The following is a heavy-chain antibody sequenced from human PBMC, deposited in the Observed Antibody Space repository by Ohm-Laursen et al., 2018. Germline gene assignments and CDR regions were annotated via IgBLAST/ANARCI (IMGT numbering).Heavy chain of an antibody. CDR3: AKDVNRSGTPFDY. Sequence: SLRLSCAASGFTFDDYAMHWVRQAPGKGLEWVSGISWNSGSIGYADSVKGRFTISRDNAKNSLYLQMNSLRAEDTALYYCAKDVNRSGTPFDYWGQGTLVTVSS. D-gene: IGHD3-10*01. CDR1: GFTFDDYA. CDR2: ISWNSGSI. V-gene: IGHV3-9*01. J-gene: IGHJ4*02.